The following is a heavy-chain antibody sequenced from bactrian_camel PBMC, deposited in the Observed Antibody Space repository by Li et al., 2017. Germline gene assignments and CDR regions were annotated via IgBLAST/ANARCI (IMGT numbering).Heavy chain of an antibody. V-gene: IGHV3S53*01. J-gene: IGHJ6*01. Sequence: QLVESGGGSVQAGGSLRLSCAVSGYTYNNYYMGWFRQAPGKKREGVAALDTDDSTSYAASVKGRFTISKDNAKHTLYLQMNSLKPEDTAMYYCAVDSWQPLEIAREEGAFRYWGQGTQVTVS. CDR3: AVDSWQPLEIAREEGAFRY. CDR2: LDTDDST. CDR1: GYTYNNYY. D-gene: IGHD7*01.